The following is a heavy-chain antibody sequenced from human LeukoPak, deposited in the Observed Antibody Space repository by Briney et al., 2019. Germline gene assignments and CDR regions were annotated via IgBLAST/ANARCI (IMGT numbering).Heavy chain of an antibody. J-gene: IGHJ3*01. D-gene: IGHD3-10*01. CDR1: GFTFSNWN. V-gene: IGHV3-23*01. CDR2: ISDRGGIT. CDR3: AKKRSATVRGGESFDF. Sequence: PRGSLRLSCAASGFTFSNWNMNWFRQAPGKGLEWVSTISDRGGITHYADSVKGRFTISRDNSKNTLYLQMSSLRAEDTAVYYCAKKRSATVRGGESFDFWGQGTMVTVSS.